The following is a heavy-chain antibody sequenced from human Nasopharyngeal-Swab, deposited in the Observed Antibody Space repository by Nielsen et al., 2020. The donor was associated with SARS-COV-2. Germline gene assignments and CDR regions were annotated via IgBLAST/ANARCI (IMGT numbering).Heavy chain of an antibody. Sequence: GESLKISCKGSGYSFTSYWIGWVRQMPGKGLEWMGIIYPGDSDTRYSPSFQGQVAISADKSISTAYLQWSSLKASDTAMYYCARRRYYDSSGYYHKSAFDIWGQGTMVTVPS. CDR3: ARRRYYDSSGYYHKSAFDI. CDR1: GYSFTSYW. V-gene: IGHV5-51*01. J-gene: IGHJ3*02. D-gene: IGHD3-22*01. CDR2: IYPGDSDT.